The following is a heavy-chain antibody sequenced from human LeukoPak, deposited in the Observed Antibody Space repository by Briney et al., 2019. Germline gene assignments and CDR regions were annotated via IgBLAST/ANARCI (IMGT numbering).Heavy chain of an antibody. D-gene: IGHD3-3*01. CDR2: IKSKTDGGTT. Sequence: GGSLRLSCAASGFTFSNAWMSWVRQAPGKGLEWVGRIKSKTDGGTTDYAAPVKGRFTISRDNSKNTLYLQMNSLRAEDTAVYYCANDGVVTAHQDYWGQGTLVTVSS. V-gene: IGHV3-15*01. J-gene: IGHJ4*02. CDR3: ANDGVVTAHQDY. CDR1: GFTFSNAW.